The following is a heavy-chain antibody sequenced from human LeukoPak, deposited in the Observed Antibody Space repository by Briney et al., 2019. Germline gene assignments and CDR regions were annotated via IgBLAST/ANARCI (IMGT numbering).Heavy chain of an antibody. CDR2: IIPIFGAA. D-gene: IGHD3-10*01. CDR1: GGTFSSYA. Sequence: ASVKVSCKASGGTFSSYAISWVRQAPGQGLEWMGGIIPIFGAANYAQKFQGRVTITADKSTSTAYMELSSLRSEDTAVYYCASMVRGFYYYYMDVWGKGTTVTVSS. V-gene: IGHV1-69*06. J-gene: IGHJ6*03. CDR3: ASMVRGFYYYYMDV.